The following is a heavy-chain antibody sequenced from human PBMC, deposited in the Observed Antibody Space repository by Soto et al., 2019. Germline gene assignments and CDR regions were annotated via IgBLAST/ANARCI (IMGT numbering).Heavy chain of an antibody. J-gene: IGHJ3*02. CDR1: GFTFSSYW. Sequence: EVQLVESGGGLVQPGGSLRLSCAASGFTFSSYWMSWVRQAPGKGLEWVANIKQDGSEKYYVDSVKGRFTISRDNAKNSLYLQMNSLRAEDTAVYYCVRVPGTYGDYVHAFDIWGQGTMVTVSS. V-gene: IGHV3-7*01. CDR3: VRVPGTYGDYVHAFDI. CDR2: IKQDGSEK. D-gene: IGHD4-17*01.